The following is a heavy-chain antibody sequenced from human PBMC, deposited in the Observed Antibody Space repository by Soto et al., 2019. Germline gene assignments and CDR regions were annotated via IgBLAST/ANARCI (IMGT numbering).Heavy chain of an antibody. CDR1: GYIFSSYG. V-gene: IGHV1-18*01. Sequence: QVQLVQSGAEVKKPGASVKVSCKASGYIFSSYGISWVRQAPGQGLEWMGWISAYKSDRKYAQHLQGRVTMTTDTSTSTAYMELRSLRSDDTAVYYCEREDGPFSISWFGTFYYWCHVNLGAVSS. J-gene: IGHJ4*01. CDR3: EREDGPFSISWFGTFYY. D-gene: IGHD6-13*01. CDR2: ISAYKSDR.